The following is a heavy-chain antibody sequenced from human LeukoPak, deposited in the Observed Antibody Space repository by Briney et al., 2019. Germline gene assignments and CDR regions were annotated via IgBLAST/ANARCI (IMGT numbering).Heavy chain of an antibody. CDR3: ARAVGPHEEVDY. V-gene: IGHV3-48*04. Sequence: GGSLRLSCAASGFSFTFYSMNWVRQAPGKGLEWVSYISSSGSTIYYADSVKGRFTISRDNAKNSLHLQMNSLRAEDTAVYYCARAVGPHEEVDYWGQGTLVTVSS. CDR2: ISSSGSTI. D-gene: IGHD1-26*01. CDR1: GFSFTFYS. J-gene: IGHJ4*02.